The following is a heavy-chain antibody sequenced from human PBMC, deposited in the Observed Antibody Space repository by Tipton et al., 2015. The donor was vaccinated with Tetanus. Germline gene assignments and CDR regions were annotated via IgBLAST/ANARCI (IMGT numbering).Heavy chain of an antibody. Sequence: SLRLSCAASGFTLSIYWMSWVRQAPGKGLEWVANIKQDGSEKYYVDSVKGRFTISRDNAKNSLYLQMNSLRAEDTAVYYCARDQGPYGAYGDYWGQGTLVTVSS. J-gene: IGHJ4*02. CDR3: ARDQGPYGAYGDY. V-gene: IGHV3-7*01. D-gene: IGHD4-17*01. CDR1: GFTLSIYW. CDR2: IKQDGSEK.